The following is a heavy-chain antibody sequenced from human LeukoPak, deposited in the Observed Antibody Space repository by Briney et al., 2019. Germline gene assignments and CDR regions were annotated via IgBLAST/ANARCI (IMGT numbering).Heavy chain of an antibody. J-gene: IGHJ4*02. D-gene: IGHD1-26*01. V-gene: IGHV4-4*07. CDR2: IYTSGST. CDR3: GGGVRAGRFDS. CDR1: GGSISSYF. Sequence: SETLSLTCTVSGGSISSYFWSWIRQPAGKGLEWIGRIYTSGSTNYNPSLKSRLTMSVDTSKNQFSLKLSSVTAADTAVYYCGGGVRAGRFDSWGQGTLVTVSS.